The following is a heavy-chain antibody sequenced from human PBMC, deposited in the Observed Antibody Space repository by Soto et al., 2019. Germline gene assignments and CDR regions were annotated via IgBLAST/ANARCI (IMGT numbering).Heavy chain of an antibody. D-gene: IGHD6-19*01. Sequence: QVQLQQWGAGLLKPSETLSLTCAVYGGSFSGYYWSWIRQPPGKGLEWIGEINQSGGTNYNPSLKSRVTISVDKSKNHISLKLSSVTAADTAVYYCAPEGSVAGLRNAFDIWGQGTMVTVSS. J-gene: IGHJ3*02. CDR3: APEGSVAGLRNAFDI. CDR2: INQSGGT. V-gene: IGHV4-34*01. CDR1: GGSFSGYY.